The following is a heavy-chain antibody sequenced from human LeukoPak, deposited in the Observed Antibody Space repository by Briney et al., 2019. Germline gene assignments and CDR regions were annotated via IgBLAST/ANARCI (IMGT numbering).Heavy chain of an antibody. CDR3: AKSYFDYSTYYSYYVNL. J-gene: IGHJ4*02. D-gene: IGHD4-11*01. CDR1: GGSVSGGY. CDR2: VYTSGST. V-gene: IGHV4-4*09. Sequence: SETLSLTCTVSGGSVSGGYWGSIRQPPGRGLGWIGYVYTSGSTNYNPSLKSRVTIPADPSKSQFALKLSYVTAADTAVYYCAKSYFDYSTYYSYYVNLWGQGALVTVSS.